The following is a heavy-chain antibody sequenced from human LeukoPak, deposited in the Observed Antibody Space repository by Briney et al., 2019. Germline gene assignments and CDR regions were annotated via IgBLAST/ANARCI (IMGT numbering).Heavy chain of an antibody. CDR1: GYTFANYD. CDR3: ARATRGDLLSEF. D-gene: IGHD2-21*01. J-gene: IGHJ4*02. V-gene: IGHV1-8*01. Sequence: ASVKVSCKASGYTFANYDITWVRQAPGRGLEWMGWMNPYSTNTGYARKFQGRLSMTRDTSITTAYMELSSLTSEDTAVYYCARATRGDLLSEFWGQGSPITVSS. CDR2: MNPYSTNT.